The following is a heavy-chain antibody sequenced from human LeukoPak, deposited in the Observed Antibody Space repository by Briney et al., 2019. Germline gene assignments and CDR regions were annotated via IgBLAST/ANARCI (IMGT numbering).Heavy chain of an antibody. V-gene: IGHV3-11*04. J-gene: IGHJ4*02. CDR3: ARRGSGYYAWAFDY. D-gene: IGHD3-3*01. CDR1: GFTFSDYY. CDR2: IRSNGSTM. Sequence: GSLRLSCAASGFTFSDYYMSWIRQTPGKGLEWVSYIRSNGSTMYYTGSVKGRFTISRDNAKNSLYLQMNSLRAEDTAVYYCARRGSGYYAWAFDYWGQGTLVTVSS.